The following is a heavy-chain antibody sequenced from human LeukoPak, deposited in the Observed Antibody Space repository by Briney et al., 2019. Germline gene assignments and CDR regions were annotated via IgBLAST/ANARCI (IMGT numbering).Heavy chain of an antibody. J-gene: IGHJ4*02. CDR2: ISSSGSTI. CDR3: ARDLGYSYGYALTFDY. V-gene: IGHV3-48*03. CDR1: GFTFSSYE. Sequence: GGSLRLSCAASGFTFSSYEMNWVRQAPGKGLEWVSYISSSGSTIYYADSVKGRFTISRDNAKNSLYLQMNSLRAEDTAVYYCARDLGYSYGYALTFDYWGQGTLVTVSS. D-gene: IGHD5-18*01.